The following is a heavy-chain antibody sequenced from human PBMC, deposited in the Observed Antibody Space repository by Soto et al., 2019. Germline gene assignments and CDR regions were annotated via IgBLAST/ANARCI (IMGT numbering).Heavy chain of an antibody. CDR1: GFTFSRHG. D-gene: IGHD3-10*01. Sequence: QVQLVESGGGMVQPGRSLTLSCAASGFTFSRHGMHWVRQAPGKGLEWVATISYDGSNEYYADSVKGRFTISRGTSKNTLWRQMNGLRTEDAAVYYCAKETTVVRGVIIGGMDVWGQGTTVTVSS. V-gene: IGHV3-30*18. CDR2: ISYDGSNE. J-gene: IGHJ6*02. CDR3: AKETTVVRGVIIGGMDV.